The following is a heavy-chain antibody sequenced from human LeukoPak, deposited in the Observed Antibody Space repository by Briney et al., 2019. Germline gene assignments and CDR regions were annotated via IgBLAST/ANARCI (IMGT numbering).Heavy chain of an antibody. CDR3: ARGDGYNLDY. CDR1: GYRFNNYW. D-gene: IGHD5-24*01. J-gene: IGHJ4*02. Sequence: GESLKISCKGSGYRFNNYWIDWVRQMPGKGLEWMGIIYPGDSDTRYSPSFQGQVTISADKSVSTAYLQWSSLKASDTAMYYCARGDGYNLDYWGQGTLVTVSS. CDR2: IYPGDSDT. V-gene: IGHV5-51*01.